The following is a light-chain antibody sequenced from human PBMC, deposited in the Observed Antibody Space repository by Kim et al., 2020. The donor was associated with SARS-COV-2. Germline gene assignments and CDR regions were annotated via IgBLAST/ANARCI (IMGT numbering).Light chain of an antibody. CDR3: QAWDSSIV. CDR1: KLGDKY. V-gene: IGLV3-1*01. Sequence: SYELTQPPSVSVSSGQTASITCSGDKLGDKYACWYQQKPGQSPVLVIYQDSKRPSGFPERFSGSNSGNTATLTISGTQAMDEADYYCQAWDSSIVFGGGTQLNVL. J-gene: IGLJ2*01. CDR2: QDS.